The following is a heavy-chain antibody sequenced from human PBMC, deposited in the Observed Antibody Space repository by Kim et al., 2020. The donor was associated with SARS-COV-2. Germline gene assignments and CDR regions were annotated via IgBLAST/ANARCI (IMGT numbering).Heavy chain of an antibody. CDR2: IYYSGST. D-gene: IGHD6-6*01. Sequence: SETLSLTCTVSGGSISSYYWSWIRQPPGKGLEWIGYIYYSGSTNYNPSLKSRVTISVDTSKNQFSLKLSSVTAADTAVYYCARDSTSSSSFGKLGEAFDIWGQGTMVTVSS. V-gene: IGHV4-59*13. CDR3: ARDSTSSSSFGKLGEAFDI. CDR1: GGSISSYY. J-gene: IGHJ3*02.